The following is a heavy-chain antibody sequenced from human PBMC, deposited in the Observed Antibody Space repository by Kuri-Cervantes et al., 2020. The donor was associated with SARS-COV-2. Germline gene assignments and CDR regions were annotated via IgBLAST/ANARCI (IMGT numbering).Heavy chain of an antibody. CDR2: INPNSGGT. Sequence: ASVKVSCKASGYTFTGYYMHWVRQAPGQGLEWMGWINPNSGGTNYAQKFQGRVTMTRDTSISTAYMELSRLRSDDTAVYYCARVAVGATHPNYYMDVWGKGNTVTVSS. CDR1: GYTFTGYY. J-gene: IGHJ6*03. CDR3: ARVAVGATHPNYYMDV. D-gene: IGHD1-26*01. V-gene: IGHV1-2*02.